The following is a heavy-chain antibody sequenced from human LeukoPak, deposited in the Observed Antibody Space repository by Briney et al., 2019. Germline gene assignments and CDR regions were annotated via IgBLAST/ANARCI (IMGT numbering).Heavy chain of an antibody. D-gene: IGHD6-19*01. V-gene: IGHV4-34*01. Sequence: SETLSLTCAVYGGSFSGYYWSWIRQPPGKGLEWIGEINHSGSTNYNPSLKSRVTISVDTSKNQYSLKLSSVTAADTAVYYCARRQWLGNFDYWGQGTLVTVSS. CDR2: INHSGST. CDR1: GGSFSGYY. J-gene: IGHJ4*02. CDR3: ARRQWLGNFDY.